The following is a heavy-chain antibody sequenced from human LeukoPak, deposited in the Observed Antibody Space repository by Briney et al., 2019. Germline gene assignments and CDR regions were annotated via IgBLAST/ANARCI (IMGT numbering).Heavy chain of an antibody. V-gene: IGHV3-49*04. CDR2: IRDKAHGGTT. J-gene: IGHJ4*02. CDR1: GFTFDDYP. CDR3: TRIFSYRQGFDY. Sequence: GRSLRLSCTASGFTFDDYPMSWVRQAPGKALEWVCLIRDKAHGGTTAYAASVKGRFSISRDDSTSIAYLQMNSLKTEDTAVYYCTRIFSYRQGFDYWGQGTLVTVSS. D-gene: IGHD5-18*01.